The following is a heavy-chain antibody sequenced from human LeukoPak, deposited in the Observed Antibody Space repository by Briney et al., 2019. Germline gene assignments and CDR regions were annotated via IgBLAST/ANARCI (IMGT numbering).Heavy chain of an antibody. V-gene: IGHV1-2*02. J-gene: IGHJ6*03. D-gene: IGHD2-2*01. CDR2: INPNSGGI. CDR1: GYTFTGHY. Sequence: ASVKASCKASGYTFTGHYMHWVRQAPGQGLEWMGWINPNSGGINYAQKFQGRVTMTRDTSISTVYMELSSLRSDDTAVYYCARPALYCSSTVCPPYMDVWGKGTTVTVSS. CDR3: ARPALYCSSTVCPPYMDV.